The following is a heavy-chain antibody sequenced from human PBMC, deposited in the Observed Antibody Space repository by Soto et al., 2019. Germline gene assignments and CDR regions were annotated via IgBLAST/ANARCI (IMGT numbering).Heavy chain of an antibody. CDR2: INSDGSST. J-gene: IGHJ4*02. V-gene: IGHV3-74*01. D-gene: IGHD3-3*01. CDR3: AREVDYDFWSGYYRSHFDY. CDR1: GFTFSSYC. Sequence: GGSLRLSCAASGFTFSSYCMHWVRQAPGKGLVWVSRINSDGSSTSYADSVKGRFTISRDNAKNTLYLQMNSLRAEDTAVYYCAREVDYDFWSGYYRSHFDYWGQGTLVTVSS.